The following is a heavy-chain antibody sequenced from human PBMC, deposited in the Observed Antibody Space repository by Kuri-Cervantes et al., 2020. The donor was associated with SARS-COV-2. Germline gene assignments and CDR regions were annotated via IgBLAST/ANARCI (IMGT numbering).Heavy chain of an antibody. CDR1: GFTFSSYW. J-gene: IGHJ4*02. CDR3: ARDYYDSSGVY. CDR2: INSDGSST. Sequence: LSLTCAASGFTFSSYWMHWVRQAPGKGLVWVSRINSDGSSTSYADSVKGRFTISRDNAKNTLYLQMNSLRAEDTAVYYCARDYYDSSGVYWGQGTLVTVSS. D-gene: IGHD3-22*01. V-gene: IGHV3-74*01.